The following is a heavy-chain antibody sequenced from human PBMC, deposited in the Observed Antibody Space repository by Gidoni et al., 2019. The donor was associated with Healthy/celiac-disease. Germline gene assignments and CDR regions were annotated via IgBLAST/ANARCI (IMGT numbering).Heavy chain of an antibody. Sequence: QVQLQASGPGLVKPSETLSLTCTVSGGSISSYYWSWIRQPPGKGLEWIGYIYYSGSTNYNPSLKSRVTISVETSKNQFSLKLSSVTAADTAVYYCARIRDDSSGYYPFDYWGQGTLVTVSS. J-gene: IGHJ4*02. V-gene: IGHV4-59*08. CDR1: GGSISSYY. CDR2: IYYSGST. CDR3: ARIRDDSSGYYPFDY. D-gene: IGHD3-22*01.